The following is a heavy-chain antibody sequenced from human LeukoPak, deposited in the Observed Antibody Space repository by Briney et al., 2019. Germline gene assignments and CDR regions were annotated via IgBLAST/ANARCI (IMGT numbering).Heavy chain of an antibody. V-gene: IGHV3-48*04. CDR3: ARDGRNSYDC. CDR1: GLTFSTYS. CDR2: ISSSSSTI. J-gene: IGHJ4*02. D-gene: IGHD1-14*01. Sequence: PGRSRRLSCAASGLTFSTYSMNWVRQAPGKGREWVSYISSSSSTIYYADSVEGRFTISRDNAKNSLYLQMNSLRAEDTAVYYCARDGRNSYDCWGQGTLVTVSS.